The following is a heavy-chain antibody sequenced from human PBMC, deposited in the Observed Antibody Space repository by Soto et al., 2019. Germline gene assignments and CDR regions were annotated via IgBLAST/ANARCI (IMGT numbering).Heavy chain of an antibody. J-gene: IGHJ5*02. CDR1: GVSISSDNYY. CDR3: ARDVTRKRFDP. V-gene: IGHV4-31*03. CDR2: IYYTGST. Sequence: SETLSLTCTVSGVSISSDNYYWTWIRQHPGKGLEWIGYIYYTGSTYYNPSLKSRVTISLDTSKNQFSLKLSSVTAADTAVYYCARDVTRKRFDPWGQGTLVTVSS.